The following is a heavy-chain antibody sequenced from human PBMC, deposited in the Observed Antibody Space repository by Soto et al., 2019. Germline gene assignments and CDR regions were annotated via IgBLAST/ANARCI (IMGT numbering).Heavy chain of an antibody. V-gene: IGHV3-30*18. D-gene: IGHD5-18*01. Sequence: GGSLRLSCAASGFTFSRYGMHWVRQAPGKGLEWVAVISYDGSKKYYADSEKGRFTISRDNSNNTLYLQMNSLRAEDTAVYYCAKEERGYTYGLVSNFDYWGQGTLVTVS. CDR1: GFTFSRYG. CDR2: ISYDGSKK. CDR3: AKEERGYTYGLVSNFDY. J-gene: IGHJ4*02.